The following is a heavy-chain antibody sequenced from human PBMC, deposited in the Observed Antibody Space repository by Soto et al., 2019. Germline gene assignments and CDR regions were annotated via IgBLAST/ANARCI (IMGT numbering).Heavy chain of an antibody. Sequence: SETLSLTCAVYGGSFSGYYWSWIRQPPGKGLEWIGEINHSGSTNYNPSLKSRVTISVDTSKNQFSLKLSSVTAADTAVYYCARGNRSFYYYYYYMDVWGKGTTVTVSS. V-gene: IGHV4-34*01. CDR3: ARGNRSFYYYYYYMDV. J-gene: IGHJ6*03. CDR1: GGSFSGYY. CDR2: INHSGST.